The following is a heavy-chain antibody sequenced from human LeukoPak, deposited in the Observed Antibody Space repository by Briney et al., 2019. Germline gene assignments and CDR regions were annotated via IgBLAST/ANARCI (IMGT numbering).Heavy chain of an antibody. J-gene: IGHJ4*02. CDR1: GFRFSDHW. D-gene: IGHD2/OR15-2a*01. Sequence: GGSLRLSCAVSGFRFSDHWLSWVRQVPGKGLEWLANIKHDGSETYYVDSVRGRFTISRDNAKNSLYLQMNSLRVEDTAVYYCARDLYYSTSDYWGQGTPVTVSS. CDR2: IKHDGSET. CDR3: ARDLYYSTSDY. V-gene: IGHV3-7*05.